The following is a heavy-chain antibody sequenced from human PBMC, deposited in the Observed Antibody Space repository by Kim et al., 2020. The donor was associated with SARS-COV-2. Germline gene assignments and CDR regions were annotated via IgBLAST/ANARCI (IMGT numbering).Heavy chain of an antibody. D-gene: IGHD6-13*01. J-gene: IGHJ5*02. CDR3: ARVEETQYTSSWFSWFDP. Sequence: LKSRVTISVDTSKNQFSVKLNSVTAADTAVYYCARVEETQYTSSWFSWFDPWGQGTLVTVSS. V-gene: IGHV4-59*01.